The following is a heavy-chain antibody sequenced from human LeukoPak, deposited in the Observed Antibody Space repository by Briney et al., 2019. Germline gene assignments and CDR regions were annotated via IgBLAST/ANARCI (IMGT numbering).Heavy chain of an antibody. V-gene: IGHV4-59*01. J-gene: IGHJ4*02. CDR1: GFTFSNAW. CDR3: ASARMTSVTEFDY. Sequence: GSLRLSCAASGFTFSNAWMSWIRQPPGKGLEWIGYVSYTGGTNCNPSLKSRVTISLDTSKNQFSLRLSSVTAADTAVYYCASARMTSVTEFDYWGQGTLVTVSS. CDR2: VSYTGGT. D-gene: IGHD4-17*01.